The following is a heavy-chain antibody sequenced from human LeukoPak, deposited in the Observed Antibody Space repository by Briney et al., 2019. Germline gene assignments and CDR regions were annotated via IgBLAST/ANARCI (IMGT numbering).Heavy chain of an antibody. CDR2: IYYSGST. V-gene: IGHV4-39*01. J-gene: IGHJ4*02. D-gene: IGHD4-11*01. CDR3: ARGFYSPHY. CDR1: GCSISTSPYY. Sequence: SETLSLTCTVSGCSISTSPYYWAWVRQPPGKGLEWIGSIYYSGSTYYNPSLKSRVTISADTSKNQFSMKLTSVTADDTAVYYCARGFYSPHYWGQGTLVSVSS.